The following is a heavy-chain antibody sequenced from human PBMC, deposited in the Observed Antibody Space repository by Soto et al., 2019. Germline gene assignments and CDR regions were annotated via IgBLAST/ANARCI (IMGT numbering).Heavy chain of an antibody. V-gene: IGHV1-69*06. CDR3: AGRCDGTNCLAHFDY. CDR1: GGTFNNYV. CDR2: IFPIFGTP. D-gene: IGHD2-2*01. J-gene: IGHJ4*02. Sequence: SVKVSCKASGGTFNNYVINWVRQAPGQGLEWMAGIFPIFGTPNYAQKFQGRVTITADKSTSTAYMELNSLRSEDTAVYYCAGRCDGTNCLAHFDYWGQGTLVTVSS.